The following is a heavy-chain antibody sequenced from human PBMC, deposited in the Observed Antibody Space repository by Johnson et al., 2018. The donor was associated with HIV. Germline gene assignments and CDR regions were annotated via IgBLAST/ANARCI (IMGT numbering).Heavy chain of an antibody. CDR1: GFTFDDYG. CDR2: INWNGGST. Sequence: VQLVESGGGVVQPGRSLRLSCAASGFTFDDYGMSWVRQAPGKGLEWVSGINWNGGSTGYADSVKGRFTISRDNAKNSLYLQMNSLRAEDTALYYCARDWDYYDSSGYYYANMVDAFDIWGQGTMVTVSS. J-gene: IGHJ3*02. CDR3: ARDWDYYDSSGYYYANMVDAFDI. V-gene: IGHV3-20*04. D-gene: IGHD3-22*01.